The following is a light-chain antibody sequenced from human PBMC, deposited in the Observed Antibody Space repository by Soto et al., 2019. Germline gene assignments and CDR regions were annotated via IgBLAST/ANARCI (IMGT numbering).Light chain of an antibody. CDR3: QQYHGTPWT. V-gene: IGKV4-1*01. CDR2: WAS. J-gene: IGKJ1*01. CDR1: QSVLYSSENKQH. Sequence: DIVMTQSPDSLAVSLGERATINCKSSQSVLYSSENKQHLAWYQQKPGQPPKLLIYWASTRESGVPDRFSGSGSGTDFTLTISSLQAEDVAVYYCQQYHGTPWTFGQGTKVEIK.